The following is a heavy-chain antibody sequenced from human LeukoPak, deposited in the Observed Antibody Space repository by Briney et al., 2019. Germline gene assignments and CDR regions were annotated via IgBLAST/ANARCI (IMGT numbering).Heavy chain of an antibody. CDR2: IYTSGST. J-gene: IGHJ4*02. D-gene: IGHD2-2*01. Sequence: SETLSLTCTVSGGSISSYYWSWIRQPAGKGLEWIGRIYTSGSTNYNPPLTSRVTMSVDTSKNQFSLKLSSVTAADTAVYYCARGTSSQYYFDYWGQGTLVTVSS. CDR3: ARGTSSQYYFDY. CDR1: GGSISSYY. V-gene: IGHV4-4*07.